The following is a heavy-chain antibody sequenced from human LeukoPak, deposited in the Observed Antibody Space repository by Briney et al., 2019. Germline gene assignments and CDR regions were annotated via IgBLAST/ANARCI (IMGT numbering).Heavy chain of an antibody. D-gene: IGHD3-10*01. CDR2: ISSSSSYI. V-gene: IGHV3-21*01. CDR3: ARELDHYYGSVFDP. Sequence: GGSLRLSCAASGFTFSSYSMNWVRQAPGKGLEWVSSISSSSSYIYYADSVKGRFTISRDNAKNSLYLQMNSLRAEDTAVYYCARELDHYYGSVFDPWGQGTLVTVSS. J-gene: IGHJ5*02. CDR1: GFTFSSYS.